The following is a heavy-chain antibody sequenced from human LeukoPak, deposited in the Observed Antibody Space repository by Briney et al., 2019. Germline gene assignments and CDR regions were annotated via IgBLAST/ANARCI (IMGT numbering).Heavy chain of an antibody. V-gene: IGHV4-30-4*08. Sequence: PSQTLSLTCTVSGGSISSCDYYWSWIRQPPGQGLEWIGYIYYYGSTYYNPSLKSRVTISVDTYKNQFCLKLSSVTAADTAVYYCARDSGYDFGDAFDIWGQGTMVTVSS. CDR1: GGSISSCDYY. CDR2: IYYYGST. CDR3: ARDSGYDFGDAFDI. D-gene: IGHD5-12*01. J-gene: IGHJ3*02.